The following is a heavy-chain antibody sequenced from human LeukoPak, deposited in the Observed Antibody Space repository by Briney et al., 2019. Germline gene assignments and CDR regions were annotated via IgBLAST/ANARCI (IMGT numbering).Heavy chain of an antibody. CDR1: GGSFSGYY. CDR2: INHRGST. V-gene: IGHV4-34*01. J-gene: IGHJ4*02. D-gene: IGHD3/OR15-3a*01. CDR3: ARGEGLGY. Sequence: SETLSLTCAVYGGSFSGYYWSWIRQPPGKGLEWIGEINHRGSTNYNPSVKSRVTISVDTSKNQFSLKLSSVTAADAAVYYCARGEGLGYWGRGTLVTVSS.